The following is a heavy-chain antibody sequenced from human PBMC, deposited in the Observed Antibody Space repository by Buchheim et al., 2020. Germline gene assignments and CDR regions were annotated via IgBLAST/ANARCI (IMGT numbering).Heavy chain of an antibody. J-gene: IGHJ6*02. CDR1: GGSFSGYY. CDR3: ARGNRRTRYGMDV. V-gene: IGHV4-34*01. Sequence: QVQLQQWGAGLLKPSETLSLTCAVYGGSFSGYYWSWIRQPPGKGLEWIGEINHSGSTNYNPSLKSRVTISVDTSKNQFHLKLSSVTAADTAVYYCARGNRRTRYGMDVWGQGTT. CDR2: INHSGST.